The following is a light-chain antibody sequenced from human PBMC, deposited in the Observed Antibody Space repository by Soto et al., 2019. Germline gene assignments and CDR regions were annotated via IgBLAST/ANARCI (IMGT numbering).Light chain of an antibody. J-gene: IGKJ4*01. CDR3: MQGSHWPPT. CDR1: QSLVYGDGNTY. V-gene: IGKV2-30*01. Sequence: DVLMTQSPLSLPVTLGQPASISCRSSQSLVYGDGNTYLNWFLQRPGQSPRRLIYKVSNRDSGVXDXXSGSGSDTDFTLKISRVEADDVGVYYCMQGSHWPPTFGGGTKVEI. CDR2: KVS.